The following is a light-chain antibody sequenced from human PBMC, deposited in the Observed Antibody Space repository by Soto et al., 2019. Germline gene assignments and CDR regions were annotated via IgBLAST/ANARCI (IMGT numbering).Light chain of an antibody. CDR3: QENGLAPRET. CDR2: GAS. J-gene: IGKJ1*01. V-gene: IGKV3-20*01. CDR1: QSVSSSY. Sequence: EIVLTQSPGTLSLSPGERATVSCRASQSVSSSYLAWYQQKPGQAPRLLIYGASSRATGVPDRFSGSGSGTDFTLTISTLEPEEIAVYYCQENGLAPRETIGQGTTVEIQ.